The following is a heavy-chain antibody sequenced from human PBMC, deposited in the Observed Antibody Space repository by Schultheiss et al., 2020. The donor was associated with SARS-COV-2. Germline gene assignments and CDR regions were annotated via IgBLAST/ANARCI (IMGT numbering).Heavy chain of an antibody. CDR3: AINPRY. Sequence: GGSLRLSCAASGFTFSSYGMHWVRQAPGKGLEWVAVIYSGGSTYHADSVKGRFTISRDNAKKSLYLQMNSLRDEDTAVYYCAINPRYWGQGTLVTVSS. V-gene: IGHV3-NL1*01. CDR2: IYSGGST. CDR1: GFTFSSYG. J-gene: IGHJ4*02. D-gene: IGHD1-14*01.